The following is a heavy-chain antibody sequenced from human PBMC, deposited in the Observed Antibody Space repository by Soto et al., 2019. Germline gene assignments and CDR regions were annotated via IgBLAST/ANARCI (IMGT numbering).Heavy chain of an antibody. CDR3: ARASRGYCETGDYFYPLGSVH. J-gene: IGHJ4*02. Sequence: SETLSLTCRVAGASISRESFYQTWIRRLPGKGLEWIGYFLHTGSTFPNRPLLGRVAIFVDTSQNQFSMRLTSVTAAATAVYYCARASRGYCETGDYFYPLGSVHWSQGSL. CDR1: GASISRESFY. CDR2: FLHTGST. V-gene: IGHV4-31*03. D-gene: IGHD3-9*01.